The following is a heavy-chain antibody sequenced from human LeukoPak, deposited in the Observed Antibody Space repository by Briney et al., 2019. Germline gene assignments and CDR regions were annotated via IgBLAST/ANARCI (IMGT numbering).Heavy chain of an antibody. CDR1: GGSISSHY. CDR2: IYYSGST. J-gene: IGHJ5*02. CDR3: DRPHRGGFDP. Sequence: KPSETLSLTCTVSGGSISSHYWSWIRQPPGKGLEWIGYIYYSGSTNYNPSLKSRVTISVDTSKNQFSLKLSSVTAADTAVYYCDRPHRGGFDPWGQGTLVTVSS. V-gene: IGHV4-59*11.